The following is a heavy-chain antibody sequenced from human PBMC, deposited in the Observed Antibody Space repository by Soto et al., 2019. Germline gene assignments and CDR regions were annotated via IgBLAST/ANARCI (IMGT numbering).Heavy chain of an antibody. D-gene: IGHD2-21*01. CDR2: INPNSGGT. V-gene: IGHV1-2*04. CDR3: ARGGDGYNFGAVY. J-gene: IGHJ4*02. Sequence: ASVKVSCKASGYTFTGYYMHWVRQAPGQGLEWMGWINPNSGGTNYAQKFQGWVTMTGDTSISTAYMELRRLRSDDTAVYYGARGGDGYNFGAVYWGQGTPVTVSS. CDR1: GYTFTGYY.